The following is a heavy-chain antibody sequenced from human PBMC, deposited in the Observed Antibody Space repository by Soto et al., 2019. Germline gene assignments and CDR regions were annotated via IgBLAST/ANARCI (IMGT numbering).Heavy chain of an antibody. Sequence: SGPTLVNPTQTLTLTCTFSGFSLSTSGVGVGWIRQPPGKALEWLALIYWDDDKRYSPSLKSRLTITKDTSKNQVVLTMTNMDPVDTATYYCAHERHYYGSGSYNYFAYWGQGNLVTVSS. CDR3: AHERHYYGSGSYNYFAY. V-gene: IGHV2-5*02. D-gene: IGHD3-10*01. J-gene: IGHJ4*02. CDR1: GFSLSTSGVG. CDR2: IYWDDDK.